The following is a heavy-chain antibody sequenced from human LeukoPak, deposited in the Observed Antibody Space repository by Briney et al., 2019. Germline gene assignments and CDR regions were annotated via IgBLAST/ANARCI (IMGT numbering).Heavy chain of an antibody. CDR2: ISGSGGGT. CDR1: DFTFRTYA. CDR3: AREIGTTREG. V-gene: IGHV3-23*01. D-gene: IGHD1-1*01. J-gene: IGHJ4*02. Sequence: PGGSLRLSCAASDFTFRTYAMSWVRQAPGKGLEWVSGISGSGGGTYYADSVKGRFTISRDNSKNTLYLQMNSLRAEDTAVYYCAREIGTTREGWGQGTLVTVSS.